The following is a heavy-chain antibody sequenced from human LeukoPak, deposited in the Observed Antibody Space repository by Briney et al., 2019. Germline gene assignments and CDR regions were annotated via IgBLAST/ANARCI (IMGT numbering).Heavy chain of an antibody. V-gene: IGHV4-34*01. CDR1: GGSFSGYY. D-gene: IGHD2-15*01. Sequence: SETLSLTCAVYGGSFSGYYWSWIRQPPGKGLEWIGEINHSGSTNYNPSPKSRVTISVDTSKNQFPLKLSSVTAADTAVYYCASATYCSGGSCYFFDYWGQGTLVTVSS. CDR2: INHSGST. J-gene: IGHJ4*02. CDR3: ASATYCSGGSCYFFDY.